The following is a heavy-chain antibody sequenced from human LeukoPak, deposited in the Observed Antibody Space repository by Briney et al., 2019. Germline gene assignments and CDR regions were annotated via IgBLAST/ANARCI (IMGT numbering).Heavy chain of an antibody. CDR3: ARASLRYYYGSGSYPLDY. CDR2: INWNGGST. D-gene: IGHD3-10*01. V-gene: IGHV3-20*04. CDR1: GFTFSSYG. Sequence: GGSLRLSCAASGFTFSSYGMHWVRQAPGKGLEWVSGINWNGGSTGYADSVKGRFTISRDNAKNSLYLQMNSLRAEDTAVYYCARASLRYYYGSGSYPLDYWGQGTLVTVSS. J-gene: IGHJ4*02.